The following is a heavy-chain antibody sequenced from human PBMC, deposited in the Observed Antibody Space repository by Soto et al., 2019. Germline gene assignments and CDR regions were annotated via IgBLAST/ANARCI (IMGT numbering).Heavy chain of an antibody. Sequence: PGWSLRLSCASSVFTFISYAMSWVRQAPGKGLEWVSAISGSGGSTYYADSVKGRFTISRDNSKNTLYLQMNSLRAEDTAVYYCAKDPVSGAARRVRPRFDPWGQGTLVTVSS. CDR1: VFTFISYA. CDR2: ISGSGGST. CDR3: AKDPVSGAARRVRPRFDP. V-gene: IGHV3-23*01. J-gene: IGHJ5*02. D-gene: IGHD6-6*01.